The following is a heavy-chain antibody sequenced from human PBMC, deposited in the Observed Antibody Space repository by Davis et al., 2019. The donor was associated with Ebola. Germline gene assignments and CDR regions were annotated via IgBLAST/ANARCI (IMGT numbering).Heavy chain of an antibody. D-gene: IGHD3-10*01. J-gene: IGHJ4*02. CDR2: IYHSGST. CDR1: GGSISSGGYS. Sequence: MPSETLSLTCAVSGGSISSGGYSWNWIRQPPGKGLEWTCYIYHSGSTYYNPSLKSRVTISVDRSKNQFSLKLSSVTAADTAVYYCARMGFSGQPTDYWGQGTLVTVSS. V-gene: IGHV4-30-2*02. CDR3: ARMGFSGQPTDY.